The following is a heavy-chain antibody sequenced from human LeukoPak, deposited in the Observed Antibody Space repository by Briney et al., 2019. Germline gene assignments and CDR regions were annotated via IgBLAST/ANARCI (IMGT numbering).Heavy chain of an antibody. V-gene: IGHV1-18*01. Sequence: ASVKVSCKASGYTFTSYGISWVRQAPGQGLEWMGWSSAYNGNTNYAQKLQGRVTMTTDTSTSTAYMELRSLRSDDTAVYYCAREESDDYVWGSYRYNQGPFDYWGQGTLVTVSS. CDR1: GYTFTSYG. CDR2: SSAYNGNT. D-gene: IGHD3-16*02. CDR3: AREESDDYVWGSYRYNQGPFDY. J-gene: IGHJ4*02.